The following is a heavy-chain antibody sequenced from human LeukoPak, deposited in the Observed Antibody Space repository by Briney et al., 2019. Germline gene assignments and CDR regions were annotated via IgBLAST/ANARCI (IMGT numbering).Heavy chain of an antibody. CDR2: ISGSGGST. Sequence: PGGSLRLSCAASGFTFSSYGMSWVRQAPGKGLEWVSAISGSGGSTYYADSVKGRFTISRDNAKNSLYLQMNSLRAEDTAVYYCARGSDYFDYWGQGTLVTVSS. CDR3: ARGSDYFDY. V-gene: IGHV3-23*01. J-gene: IGHJ4*02. CDR1: GFTFSSYG.